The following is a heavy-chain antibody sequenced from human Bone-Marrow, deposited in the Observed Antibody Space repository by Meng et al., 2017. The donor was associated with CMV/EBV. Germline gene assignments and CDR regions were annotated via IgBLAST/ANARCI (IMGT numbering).Heavy chain of an antibody. Sequence: YTFTSYFVNWVRQAPGQGLEWMGIINPSGGSTGYAQKFQGRVTMTRDMSTNTVYMELSSLRSEDTAVYYCARRDCSSTSCYDNWFDPWGQGTLVTVSS. J-gene: IGHJ5*02. CDR2: INPSGGST. CDR1: YTFTSYF. V-gene: IGHV1-46*01. CDR3: ARRDCSSTSCYDNWFDP. D-gene: IGHD2-2*01.